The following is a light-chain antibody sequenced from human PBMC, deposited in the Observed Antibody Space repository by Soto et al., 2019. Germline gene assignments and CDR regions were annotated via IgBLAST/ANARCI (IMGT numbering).Light chain of an antibody. CDR1: QTIISRW. CDR3: QQYDSDLWT. Sequence: DIQMTQSPSTLSASVGDRVTITCRASQTIISRWLAWYQQKPGKATKLLIYDASSLESGVPSRFSGSGSGTEFTLTISSLQPDDYATYFCQQYDSDLWTFGQGTKVEIK. J-gene: IGKJ1*01. V-gene: IGKV1-5*01. CDR2: DAS.